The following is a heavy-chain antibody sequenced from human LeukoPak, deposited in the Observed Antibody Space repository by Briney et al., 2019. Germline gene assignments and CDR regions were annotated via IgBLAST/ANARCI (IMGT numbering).Heavy chain of an antibody. Sequence: PGRPLRISSASSGFTFSSYAMSLLHPAPEKRLEFGLGISGSGGSTYYADSVKGRFTISKDNSKNTLPLQMHRLRAEETAVYYCAKDRGHYYTYDYWGQGTLVTVSS. J-gene: IGHJ4*02. V-gene: IGHV3-23*01. CDR3: AKDRGHYYTYDY. CDR2: ISGSGGST. D-gene: IGHD3-22*01. CDR1: GFTFSSYA.